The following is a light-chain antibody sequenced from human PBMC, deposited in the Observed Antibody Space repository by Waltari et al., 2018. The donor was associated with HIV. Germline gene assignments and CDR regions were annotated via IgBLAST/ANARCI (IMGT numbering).Light chain of an antibody. CDR1: ASNIGAGFD. CDR3: QSYDISLTGLWV. CDR2: GDT. J-gene: IGLJ3*02. V-gene: IGLV1-40*01. Sequence: SVLTQPPSVSGAPGQSVSISCSGNASNIGAGFDVHWYRQSPGTAPNLVIFGDTVRPSGITDRFSGSRSLNSVSLDISGLRAEDAGDYYCQSYDISLTGLWVFGGGTKLTVL.